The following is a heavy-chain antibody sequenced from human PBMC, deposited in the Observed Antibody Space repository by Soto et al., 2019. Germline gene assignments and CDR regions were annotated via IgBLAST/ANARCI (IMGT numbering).Heavy chain of an antibody. CDR2: INPNSGGT. Sequence: GASVKVSCKASGYTFTGYYMHCVRQAPGQGLEWMGWINPNSGGTNYAQKFQGRVTMTRDTSISTAYMELSRLRSDDTAVYYCARSNYYDSSGYGSVAFDIWGQGTMVTVSS. D-gene: IGHD3-22*01. V-gene: IGHV1-2*02. CDR1: GYTFTGYY. CDR3: ARSNYYDSSGYGSVAFDI. J-gene: IGHJ3*02.